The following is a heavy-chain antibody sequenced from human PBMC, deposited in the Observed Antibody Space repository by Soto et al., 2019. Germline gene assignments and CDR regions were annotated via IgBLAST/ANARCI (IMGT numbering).Heavy chain of an antibody. J-gene: IGHJ4*02. CDR1: GFTFSSYS. CDR2: ISSSSTI. D-gene: IGHD3-22*01. V-gene: IGHV3-48*02. Sequence: GGSLRLSCAASGFTFSSYSMNWVRQAPGKGLEWVSYISSSSTIYYADSVKGRFTISRDNAKNSLYLQMNSLRDEDTAVYYCARDRLYWYDSSFSPPYWGQGTLVTVSS. CDR3: ARDRLYWYDSSFSPPY.